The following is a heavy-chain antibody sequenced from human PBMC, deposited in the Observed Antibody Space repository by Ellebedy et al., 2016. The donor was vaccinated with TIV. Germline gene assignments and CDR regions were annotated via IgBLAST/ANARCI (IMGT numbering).Heavy chain of an antibody. CDR1: GFTFSNYG. V-gene: IGHV3-33*01. J-gene: IGHJ4*02. D-gene: IGHD2/OR15-2a*01. CDR2: IWYDGSNE. Sequence: GESLKISCAASGFTFSNYGMYWVRQAPGKGLEWVAIIWYDGSNEYYADSVKGRFTISRDNSKNTLYLQMNSLRAEDSAVYYCARDDEYRFDYWGQGALVTVPS. CDR3: ARDDEYRFDY.